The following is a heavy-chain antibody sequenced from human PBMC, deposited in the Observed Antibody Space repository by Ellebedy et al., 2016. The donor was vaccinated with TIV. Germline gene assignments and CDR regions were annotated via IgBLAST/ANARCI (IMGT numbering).Heavy chain of an antibody. CDR3: ARDQGYSSSWLTD. CDR2: IWYDGTTK. Sequence: PGGSLRLSCEASGFTDSPNYVSWVRQAPGKGLEWVAVIWYDGTTKSYIDSAKGRFSISRDSSKNTVDLQMNSLRGEDTAVYYCARDQGYSSSWLTDWGQGTLVTVSS. D-gene: IGHD6-13*01. CDR1: GFTDSPNY. V-gene: IGHV3-33*08. J-gene: IGHJ4*02.